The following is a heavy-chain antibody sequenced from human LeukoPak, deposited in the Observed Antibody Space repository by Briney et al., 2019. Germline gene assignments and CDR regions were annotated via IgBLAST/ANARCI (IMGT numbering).Heavy chain of an antibody. V-gene: IGHV4-34*01. CDR1: GGSFSGYY. CDR3: ARHGGSSSRFQH. D-gene: IGHD1-26*01. J-gene: IGHJ1*01. Sequence: PSETLSLTCAVYGGSFSGYYWSWIRQPPGKGLEWIGEIDHSGSTNYNPSLKSRVTISVDTSKNQFSLKLSSVTAADTAVYYCARHGGSSSRFQHWGQAPWSPSPQ. CDR2: IDHSGST.